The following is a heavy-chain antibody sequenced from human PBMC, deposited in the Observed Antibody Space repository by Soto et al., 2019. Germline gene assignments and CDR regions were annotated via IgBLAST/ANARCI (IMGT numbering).Heavy chain of an antibody. CDR3: ARDEAYYYDSSGYGEYWFDP. D-gene: IGHD3-22*01. CDR1: GFTFSSYS. J-gene: IGHJ5*02. V-gene: IGHV3-21*01. Sequence: GSLRLSCAASGFTFSSYSMNWVRQAPGKGLEWVSSISSSSSYIYYADSVKGRFTISRDNAKNSLYLQMNSLRAEDTAVYYCARDEAYYYDSSGYGEYWFDPWGQGTLVTVSS. CDR2: ISSSSSYI.